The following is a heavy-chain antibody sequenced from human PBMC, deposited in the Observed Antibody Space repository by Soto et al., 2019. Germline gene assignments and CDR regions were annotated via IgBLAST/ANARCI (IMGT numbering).Heavy chain of an antibody. CDR2: INPNSGDT. CDR3: ARDRDYGLRYYFYYGMNI. Sequence: ASVKVSCKASGYTFTGYYIQWVRQAPGQGLEWMGWINPNSGDTNYAQNFRGRVSMTRDTSINTAYMDLSRLTSDDAAVYYCARDRDYGLRYYFYYGMNIWGQGTTVTVSS. J-gene: IGHJ6*02. V-gene: IGHV1-2*02. CDR1: GYTFTGYY. D-gene: IGHD4-17*01.